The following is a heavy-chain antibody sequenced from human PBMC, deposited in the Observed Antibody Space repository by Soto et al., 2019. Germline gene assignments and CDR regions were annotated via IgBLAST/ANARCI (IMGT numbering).Heavy chain of an antibody. J-gene: IGHJ6*02. Sequence: SETLSLTCAVYGGSFSGYYWSWIRQPPGKGLEWIGEINHSGSTNYNPSLKSRVTISVDTSKNQFSLKLSSVTAADTAVYYCARGRTVAGFFYYYGMDVWGQGTTVTVSS. CDR1: GGSFSGYY. CDR2: INHSGST. V-gene: IGHV4-34*01. CDR3: ARGRTVAGFFYYYGMDV. D-gene: IGHD6-19*01.